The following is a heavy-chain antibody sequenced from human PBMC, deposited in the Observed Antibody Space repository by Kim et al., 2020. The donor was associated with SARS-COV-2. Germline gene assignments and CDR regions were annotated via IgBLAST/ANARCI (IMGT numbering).Heavy chain of an antibody. V-gene: IGHV3-30*07. CDR3: AREGQHYDILTGYNRGHSFDY. D-gene: IGHD3-9*01. Sequence: FTISRDNSKNTLYLQMNSLRAEDTAVYYCAREGQHYDILTGYNRGHSFDYWGQGTLVTVSS. J-gene: IGHJ4*02.